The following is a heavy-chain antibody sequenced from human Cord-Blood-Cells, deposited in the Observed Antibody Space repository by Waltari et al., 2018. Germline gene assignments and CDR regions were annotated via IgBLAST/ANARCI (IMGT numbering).Heavy chain of an antibody. J-gene: IGHJ6*03. V-gene: IGHV1-2*02. CDR1: GYTFTGYY. CDR2: INPNSGGT. CDR3: ARGGHTAMVYYYYYMDV. Sequence: QVQLVQSGAEVKKPGASVMVSCTASGYTFTGYYMHWVRPAPGQGLEWMGWINPNSGGTNYAQKFQGRVTMTRDTSISTAYMELSRLRSDDTAVYYCARGGHTAMVYYYYYMDVWGKGTTVTVSS. D-gene: IGHD5-18*01.